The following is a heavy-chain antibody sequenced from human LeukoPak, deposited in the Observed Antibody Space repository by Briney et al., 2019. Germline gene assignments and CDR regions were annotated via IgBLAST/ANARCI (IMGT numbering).Heavy chain of an antibody. J-gene: IGHJ4*02. D-gene: IGHD6-13*01. Sequence: SVKVSCKASGGTFNNFAIDWVRQAPGQGLEWMGWISAYNGNTNYAQKLQGRVTMTTDTSTSTAYMELRSLRSDDTAVYYCARGPSYSSLSFWGQGTLVTVSS. V-gene: IGHV1-18*01. CDR2: ISAYNGNT. CDR3: ARGPSYSSLSF. CDR1: GGTFNNFA.